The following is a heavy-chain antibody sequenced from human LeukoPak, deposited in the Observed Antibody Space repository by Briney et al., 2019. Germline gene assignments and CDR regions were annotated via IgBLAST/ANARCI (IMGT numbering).Heavy chain of an antibody. CDR3: AKVGDYDFWTPNFDY. CDR1: GFTFSSYA. CDR2: ISGSGGST. J-gene: IGHJ4*02. Sequence: PGGSLRLPCAASGFTFSSYAMSWVRQAPGKGLEWVSAISGSGGSTYYADSVKGRFTISRDNSKNTLYLQMNSLRAEDTAVYYCAKVGDYDFWTPNFDYWGQGTLVTVSS. D-gene: IGHD3-3*01. V-gene: IGHV3-23*01.